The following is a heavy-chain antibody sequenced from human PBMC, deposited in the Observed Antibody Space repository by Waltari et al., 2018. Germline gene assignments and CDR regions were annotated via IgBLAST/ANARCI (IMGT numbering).Heavy chain of an antibody. CDR2: INPRCGST. CDR1: GYTFPSYY. J-gene: IGHJ4*02. D-gene: IGHD5-12*01. Sequence: QVQLVQSGAEVKKPGASVKVSCKASGYTFPSYYMHWVRQAPGQGLAWMGSINPRCGSTSYAQKFQGRVTMTRDTSTSTVDMELSSLRSEDTAGYYCARELRDGYNYCDYWGQGTLVTVSS. CDR3: ARELRDGYNYCDY. V-gene: IGHV1-46*01.